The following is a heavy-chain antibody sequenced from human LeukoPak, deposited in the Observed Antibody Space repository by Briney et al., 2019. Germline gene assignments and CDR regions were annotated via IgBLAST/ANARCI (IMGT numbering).Heavy chain of an antibody. CDR1: GYSISSGYY. CDR2: IHHSGST. V-gene: IGHV4-38-2*02. Sequence: PSETLSLTCTVSGYSISSGYYWGWIRQPPRKGLEWIGSIHHSGSTYYNPSLKSRVTISVNTSRNQFSLNLSSVTAADTAAYFCARVDRNWNYFDYWGQGTLVTVSS. D-gene: IGHD1-20*01. CDR3: ARVDRNWNYFDY. J-gene: IGHJ4*02.